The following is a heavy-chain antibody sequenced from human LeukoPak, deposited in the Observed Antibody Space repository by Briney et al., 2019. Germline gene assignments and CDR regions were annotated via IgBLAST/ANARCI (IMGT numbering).Heavy chain of an antibody. CDR3: AKSSSSGWHKNYYFDY. Sequence: ASVKVSCKASGYTFTGYYMHWVRQAPGQGLEWMGWINPNSGGTNYAQKFQGRVTMTRDTSISTAYMELSRLRSDDTAVYYCAKSSSSGWHKNYYFDYWGQGTLVTVSS. CDR2: INPNSGGT. CDR1: GYTFTGYY. D-gene: IGHD6-19*01. V-gene: IGHV1-2*02. J-gene: IGHJ4*02.